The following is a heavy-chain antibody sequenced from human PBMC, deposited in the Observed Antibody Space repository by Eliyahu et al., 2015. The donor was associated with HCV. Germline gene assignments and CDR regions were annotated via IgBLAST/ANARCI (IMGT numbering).Heavy chain of an antibody. V-gene: IGHV3-21*01. J-gene: IGHJ2*01. CDR3: ARDAGTEGVVPAAVPYWYFDL. D-gene: IGHD2-2*01. Sequence: EVQLVESGGGLVKPGGSLRLSCAASGXTFSSYXXXWVXQAPGKGLEWVSSISSSSSYIYYADSVKGRFTISRDNAKNSLYLQMNSLRAEDTAVYYCARDAGTEGVVPAAVPYWYFDLWGRGTLVTVSS. CDR2: ISSSSSYI. CDR1: GXTFSSYX.